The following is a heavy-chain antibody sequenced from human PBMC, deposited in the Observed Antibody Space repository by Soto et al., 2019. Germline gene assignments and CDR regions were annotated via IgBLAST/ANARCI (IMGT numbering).Heavy chain of an antibody. CDR1: GFTFSNYG. Sequence: QVQLVESGGGVVQPGRSLRLSCAASGFTFSNYGMHWVRQAPGKGLEWVAVIWYGGSDKYYANSVKGRFTISRDNSKNTLYLQMNSLRAEDTAVYYCARDNDGGNSRFDYWGQGTLVTVSS. CDR3: ARDNDGGNSRFDY. CDR2: IWYGGSDK. D-gene: IGHD2-21*02. V-gene: IGHV3-33*01. J-gene: IGHJ4*02.